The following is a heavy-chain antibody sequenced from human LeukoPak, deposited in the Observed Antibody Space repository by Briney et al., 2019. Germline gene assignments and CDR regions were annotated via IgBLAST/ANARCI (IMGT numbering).Heavy chain of an antibody. V-gene: IGHV1-69*13. D-gene: IGHD4-17*01. Sequence: SVKVSCKASGGTFSSYAISWVRQAPGQGLEWMGGIIPIFGSANYAQKFQGRVTITADESTSTAYMELSSLRSEDTAVYYCARVYGDGDYTINPQPYYYYYMDVWGKGTTVTVSS. J-gene: IGHJ6*03. CDR1: GGTFSSYA. CDR3: ARVYGDGDYTINPQPYYYYYMDV. CDR2: IIPIFGSA.